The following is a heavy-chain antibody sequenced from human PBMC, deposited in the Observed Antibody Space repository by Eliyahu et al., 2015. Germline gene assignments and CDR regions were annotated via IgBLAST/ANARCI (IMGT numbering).Heavy chain of an antibody. D-gene: IGHD6-13*01. CDR1: GYTFTTXT. Sequence: QVQLVQSGAEVKKPGASVKVSCKASGYTFTTXTIHWXRQAPGQRLEWMGWINADNANTKSSQKFQGRVTITRDTSASTAYMELSSLRSEDTAVYYCARSSSPVASEIDYWGQGTPVTVSS. J-gene: IGHJ4*02. CDR3: ARSSSPVASEIDY. CDR2: INADNANT. V-gene: IGHV1-3*01.